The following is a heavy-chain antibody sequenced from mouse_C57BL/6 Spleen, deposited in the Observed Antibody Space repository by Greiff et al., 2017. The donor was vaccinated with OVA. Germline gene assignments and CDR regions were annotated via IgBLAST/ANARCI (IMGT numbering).Heavy chain of an antibody. CDR1: VYAFSSYW. CDR3: ARGATVVATKFDY. CDR2: IYPGDGDT. D-gene: IGHD1-1*01. V-gene: IGHV1-80*01. J-gene: IGHJ2*01. Sequence: QVQLQQSGAELVKPGASVKISCKASVYAFSSYWMNWVKQRPGKGLEWIGQIYPGDGDTNYNGKFKGKATLTADKSSSTAYMQLSSLTSEDSAVYFCARGATVVATKFDYWGQGTTLTVSS.